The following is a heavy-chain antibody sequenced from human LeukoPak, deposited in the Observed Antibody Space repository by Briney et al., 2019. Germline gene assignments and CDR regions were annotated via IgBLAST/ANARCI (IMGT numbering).Heavy chain of an antibody. D-gene: IGHD5-18*01. CDR2: ISYDGSNK. CDR1: GFTFSSYG. J-gene: IGHJ5*02. Sequence: GSSVRLSCGASGFTFSSYGMHCVRQAPGKGLEGVAVISYDGSNKDYADSVKGRFTISRDNSKNTLYLQMNSLRAEDTAVYYCAKELRGYSYGLRNNWFDPWGQGTLVTVSS. V-gene: IGHV3-30*18. CDR3: AKELRGYSYGLRNNWFDP.